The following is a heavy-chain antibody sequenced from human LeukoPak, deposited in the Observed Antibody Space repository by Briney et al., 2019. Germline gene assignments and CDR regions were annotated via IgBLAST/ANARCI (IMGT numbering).Heavy chain of an antibody. D-gene: IGHD2-2*01. CDR3: ARLVVPAAPGYYYGMDV. V-gene: IGHV1-8*01. CDR1: GYTFTSYD. CDR2: MNPNSGNT. J-gene: IGHJ6*04. Sequence: ASVKVSCKASGYTFTSYDINWVRQATGQGLEWMGWMNPNSGNTGCAQKFQGRVTITRDTSASTAYMELSSLRSEDTAVYYCARLVVPAAPGYYYGMDVWGKGTTVTVSS.